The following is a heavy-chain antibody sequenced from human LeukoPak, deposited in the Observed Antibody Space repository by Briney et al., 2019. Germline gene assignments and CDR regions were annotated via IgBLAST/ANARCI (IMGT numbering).Heavy chain of an antibody. J-gene: IGHJ4*02. CDR1: GFIFSPYA. D-gene: IGHD6-13*01. CDR3: VKDRWVDH. Sequence: GGSLRLSCSASGFIFSPYAMHWVRQAPGKGLEYVSSISSEGKTTYYAYSVKGRFTISRDNSKNTLYLQMSSPRPEDTAVYYCVKDRWVDHWGQGTLVTVSS. CDR2: ISSEGKTT. V-gene: IGHV3-64D*06.